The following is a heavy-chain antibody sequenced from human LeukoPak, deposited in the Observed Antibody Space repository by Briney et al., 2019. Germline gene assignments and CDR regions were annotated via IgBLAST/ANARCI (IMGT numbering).Heavy chain of an antibody. D-gene: IGHD2-2*01. CDR1: GYTLTELS. V-gene: IGHV1-2*04. Sequence: ASVKVSCKVSGYTLTELSMHWVRQAPGQGLEWMGWMNPNSGGTNYAQKFQGWVTMTRDTSISTAYMELSRLRSDDTAVYYCARGHRDCSSISCYGTYGMDVWGQGTTVTVSS. CDR3: ARGHRDCSSISCYGTYGMDV. CDR2: MNPNSGGT. J-gene: IGHJ6*02.